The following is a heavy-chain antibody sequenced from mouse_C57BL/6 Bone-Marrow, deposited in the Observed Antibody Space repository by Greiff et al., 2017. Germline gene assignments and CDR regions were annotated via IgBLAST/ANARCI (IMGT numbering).Heavy chain of an antibody. J-gene: IGHJ4*01. CDR2: IDPNSGGT. CDR1: GYTFTSYW. V-gene: IGHV1-72*01. D-gene: IGHD2-4*01. Sequence: QVHVKQPGAELVKPGASVKLPCKASGYTFTSYWMHWVKQRPGRGLEWIGRIDPNSGGTKYNEKFKSKATLTVDKPSSTAYMPLSSLTSEDSAVYYCASSYYDFPYAMYYWGHGTSVTVSS. CDR3: ASSYYDFPYAMYY.